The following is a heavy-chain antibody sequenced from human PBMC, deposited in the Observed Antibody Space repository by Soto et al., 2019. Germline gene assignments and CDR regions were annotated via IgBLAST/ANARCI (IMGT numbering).Heavy chain of an antibody. D-gene: IGHD2-2*01. CDR1: GFTFSSYA. Sequence: EVQVLESGGGLVQPGGSLRLSCAASGFTFSSYAMSWVRQAPGKGLEWVSAISGSGSSKYYADSVSGRFTISRDNSKNTLYLQMSSLRAEDTAVYYCAKNIENSSTRPGYWGQGTLVTVS. J-gene: IGHJ4*02. CDR3: AKNIENSSTRPGY. CDR2: ISGSGSSK. V-gene: IGHV3-23*01.